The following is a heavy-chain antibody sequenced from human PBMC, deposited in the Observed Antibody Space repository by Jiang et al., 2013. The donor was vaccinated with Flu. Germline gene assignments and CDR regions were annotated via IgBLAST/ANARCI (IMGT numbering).Heavy chain of an antibody. V-gene: IGHV1-2*04. J-gene: IGHJ6*04. CDR2: INPNSGGT. Sequence: SGAEVKKPGASVKVSCKASGYTFTGYYMHWVRQAPGQGLEWMGWINPNSGGTNYAQKFQGWVTMTRDTSISTAYMELSRLRADDTAVYYCARAEGSSSSNYYGMDVWGKGTTVTVS. D-gene: IGHD6-6*01. CDR3: ARAEGSSSSNYYGMDV. CDR1: GYTFTGYY.